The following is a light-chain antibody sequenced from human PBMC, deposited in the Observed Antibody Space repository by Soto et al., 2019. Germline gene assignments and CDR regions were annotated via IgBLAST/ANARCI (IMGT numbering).Light chain of an antibody. CDR1: QSVKSH. CDR3: QQYNEWPPIT. J-gene: IGKJ5*01. V-gene: IGKV3-15*01. CDR2: DAS. Sequence: EIVLTPSPDTLSVSPGERATLSCFASQSVKSHVAWYHQKPGQAPRLLIYDASTRVAGVPARFSGSGSGTEFALTISSLQSEDFGLYYCQQYNEWPPITFGQGTRLEI.